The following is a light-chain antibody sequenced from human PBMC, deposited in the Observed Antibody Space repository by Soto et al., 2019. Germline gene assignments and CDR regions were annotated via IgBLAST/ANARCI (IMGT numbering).Light chain of an antibody. J-gene: IGKJ1*01. CDR1: QSVLSSSNNKNY. V-gene: IGKV4-1*01. Sequence: DIVMTQSPDSLAVSLGESATINCKSSQSVLSSSNNKNYLAWYQQKPGQPPKLLIYWASIRESGVPDRFSGSGSGTDFTLTISSLQAQDVAVYYCHQYYNYPPWTFXQGTKVDIK. CDR2: WAS. CDR3: HQYYNYPPWT.